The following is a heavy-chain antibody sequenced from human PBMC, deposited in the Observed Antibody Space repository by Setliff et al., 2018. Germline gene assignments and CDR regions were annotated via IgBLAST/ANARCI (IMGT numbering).Heavy chain of an antibody. Sequence: PGGSLRLSCAASGFTFSSYALHWVRQAPGKGLEWVTLISYEGIGKYYADSVKGRFTVPRDNSTNTVYMEVSSLTSDDSAVYYCARGGLAAANKKGVFEYWGQGTLVTVSS. D-gene: IGHD6-13*01. CDR2: ISYEGIGK. CDR3: ARGGLAAANKKGVFEY. V-gene: IGHV3-30*04. J-gene: IGHJ4*02. CDR1: GFTFSSYA.